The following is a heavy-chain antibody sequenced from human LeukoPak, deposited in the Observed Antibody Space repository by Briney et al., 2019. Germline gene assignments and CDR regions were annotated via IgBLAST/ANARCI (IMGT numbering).Heavy chain of an antibody. D-gene: IGHD1-1*01. V-gene: IGHV4-59*08. CDR1: GGSISSYY. CDR3: ARHLSGYGTFDY. Sequence: SETLSLTCSVSGGSISSYYWRWIRQPPGKGLEWIGYIYYSGSINYNPSLKSRVTISLDASKNQFSLKLSSVTAADTAFYYCARHLSGYGTFDYWGQGTLVTVSS. CDR2: IYYSGSI. J-gene: IGHJ4*02.